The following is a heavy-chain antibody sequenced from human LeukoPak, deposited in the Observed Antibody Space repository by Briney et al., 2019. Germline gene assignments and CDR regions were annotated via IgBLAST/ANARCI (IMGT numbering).Heavy chain of an antibody. D-gene: IGHD3-22*01. CDR2: ISAYNGNT. V-gene: IGHV1-18*01. CDR3: ARDPQLRTCYYDSSGYRFDY. Sequence: GASVKVSCKASGYTFTSYGISWVRQAPGQGLEWMGWISAYNGNTNYAQKLQGRVTMTTDTSTSTAYMELRSLRSDDTAVYYCARDPQLRTCYYDSSGYRFDYWGQGTLVTVSS. CDR1: GYTFTSYG. J-gene: IGHJ4*02.